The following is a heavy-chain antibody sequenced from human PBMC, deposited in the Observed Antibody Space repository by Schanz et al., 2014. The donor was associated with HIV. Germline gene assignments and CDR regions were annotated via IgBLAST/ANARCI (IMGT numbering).Heavy chain of an antibody. V-gene: IGHV3-23*01. CDR2: ISGSGGST. CDR1: GFTFSSYG. J-gene: IGHJ6*02. Sequence: EVQLLESGGGLVQPGGSLRLSCAASGFTFSSYGMSWVRQAPGKGLECVSVISGSGGSTYYADSVKGRFTISRDNSKNALYLQMDSLRAEDTAVYFCAKDSRLEWLNPYNYYGMDVWGQGTTVTVS. CDR3: AKDSRLEWLNPYNYYGMDV. D-gene: IGHD3-3*01.